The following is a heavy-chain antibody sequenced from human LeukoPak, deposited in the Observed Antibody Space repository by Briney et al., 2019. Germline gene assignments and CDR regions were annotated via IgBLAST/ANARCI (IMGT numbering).Heavy chain of an antibody. CDR2: IRYDGSNK. Sequence: GGSLRLSCAAPGFTFSSYGMPWVRQAPAKGLEWVPFIRYDGSNKYYADSVKGRFNISRDNSKNTLYLQMNSLRAEDTAVYYCAKSSFYCSSTSCYGPDYYYYYMDVWGKGTTVTVSS. J-gene: IGHJ6*03. V-gene: IGHV3-30*02. CDR1: GFTFSSYG. D-gene: IGHD2-2*01. CDR3: AKSSFYCSSTSCYGPDYYYYYMDV.